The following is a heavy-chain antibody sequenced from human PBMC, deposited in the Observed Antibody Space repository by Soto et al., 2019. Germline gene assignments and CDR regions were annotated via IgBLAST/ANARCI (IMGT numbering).Heavy chain of an antibody. D-gene: IGHD5-18*01. Sequence: SETLSLTCTVSGGSIRSYYWSLIRQPPGKGLEWIGYIYYSGSTNYNPSLKSRATISVDTSKTQFSLKLSSVTAADTAVYYCAGGYSYGFDYYYYGMDVWGQGTTVTVSS. CDR1: GGSIRSYY. CDR2: IYYSGST. V-gene: IGHV4-59*01. CDR3: AGGYSYGFDYYYYGMDV. J-gene: IGHJ6*02.